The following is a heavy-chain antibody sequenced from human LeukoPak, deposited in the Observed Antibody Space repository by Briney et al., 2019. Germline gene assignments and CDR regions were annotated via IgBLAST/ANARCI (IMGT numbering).Heavy chain of an antibody. J-gene: IGHJ4*02. CDR3: ARVIYYGSGSYYFDY. CDR1: GGSISSGGYY. V-gene: IGHV4-31*03. CDR2: IYYSGST. Sequence: PSETLSLTCTVSGGSISSGGYYWSWIRQPPGKGLEWIGYIYYSGSTYYNPSLKSRVTISVDTSKNQFSLKLSSVAAADTAVYYCARVIYYGSGSYYFDYWGQGTLVTVSS. D-gene: IGHD3-10*01.